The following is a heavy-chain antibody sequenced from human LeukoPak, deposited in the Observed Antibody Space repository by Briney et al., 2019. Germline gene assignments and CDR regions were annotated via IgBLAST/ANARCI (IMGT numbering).Heavy chain of an antibody. Sequence: GASVKVSCKSSGCTFTSYAISWVRQPHGQGLEWMGGIITIYGTAVYAQMFKGRVKITADVYTSIACMGVSSLGSEDRAVYYCARKLQGAFDIWGQGTMVTVSS. CDR1: GCTFTSYA. J-gene: IGHJ3*02. D-gene: IGHD4-23*01. V-gene: IGHV1-69*13. CDR2: IITIYGTA. CDR3: ARKLQGAFDI.